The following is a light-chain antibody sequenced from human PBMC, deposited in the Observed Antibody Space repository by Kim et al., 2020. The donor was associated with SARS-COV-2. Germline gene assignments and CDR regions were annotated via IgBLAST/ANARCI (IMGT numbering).Light chain of an antibody. CDR3: CSSAGGYTWV. CDR2: DVS. CDR1: SSDVGNYNY. J-gene: IGLJ3*02. V-gene: IGLV2-11*01. Sequence: GQSVTISCTGTSSDVGNYNYVSWYQQHPGKAPKLMIYDVSKRPSGVPERFSGSKSGNTASLTISGLQAEDEADYYCCSSAGGYTWVFGGGTGLTVL.